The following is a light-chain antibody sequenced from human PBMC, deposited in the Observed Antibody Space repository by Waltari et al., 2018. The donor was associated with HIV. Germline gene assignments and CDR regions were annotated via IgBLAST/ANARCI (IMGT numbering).Light chain of an antibody. J-gene: IGLJ3*02. V-gene: IGLV2-14*01. CDR1: SRDVGAYNY. Sequence: QSALTQPASVSGSPGQSIAISCTGASRDVGAYNYVSWYQQPPGKAPKLLIYEVSNRPSGVSNRFSGSKSGNTASLTISGLQAEDEADYYCSSYTTSSTVVFGGGTKLTVL. CDR2: EVS. CDR3: SSYTTSSTVV.